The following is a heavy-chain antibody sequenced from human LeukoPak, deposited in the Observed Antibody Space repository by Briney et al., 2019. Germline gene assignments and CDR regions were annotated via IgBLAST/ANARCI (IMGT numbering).Heavy chain of an antibody. CDR1: GGSFSGYY. J-gene: IGHJ4*02. D-gene: IGHD3-9*01. V-gene: IGHV4-34*01. Sequence: PSETLSLTCAVYGGSFSGYYWSWIRQPPGKGLEWIGEINHSGSTNYNPSLKSRVTISLDTSKNQFSLKLSSVTAADTAVYYCARGNVNYDILTGYSLSFDYWGQGTLVTVSS. CDR3: ARGNVNYDILTGYSLSFDY. CDR2: INHSGST.